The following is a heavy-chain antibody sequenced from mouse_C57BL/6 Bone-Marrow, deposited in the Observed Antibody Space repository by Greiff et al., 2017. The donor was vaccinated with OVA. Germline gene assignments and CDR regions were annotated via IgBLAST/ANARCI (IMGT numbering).Heavy chain of an antibody. CDR1: GYTFTEYT. CDR2: FYPGSGSI. J-gene: IGHJ3*01. CDR3: ARHEEGIYYGNYTWFAY. Sequence: QVQLQQSGAELVKPGASVNLSCKASGYTFTEYTIHWVKQRSGQGLEWIGWFYPGSGSIKYNEKFKDKATLTAAKSSSTVYMELSRLTSEDSAVYFCARHEEGIYYGNYTWFAYWGQGTLVTVSA. D-gene: IGHD2-1*01. V-gene: IGHV1-62-2*01.